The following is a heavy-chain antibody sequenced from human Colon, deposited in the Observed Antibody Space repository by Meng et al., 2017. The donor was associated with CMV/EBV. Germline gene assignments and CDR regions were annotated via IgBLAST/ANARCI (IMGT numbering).Heavy chain of an antibody. J-gene: IGHJ4*02. D-gene: IGHD2-2*02. Sequence: QVQLVESGAEVKKSGAPVKISCKASGYSFTSYYIHWVRQAPGQGLEWMGIMFSNRGSASYPQKFQGRVTITRDTSTSTVYMELSSLRSEDTAVYYCAREVPDTINFDYWGQGTLVTVSS. V-gene: IGHV1-46*01. CDR3: AREVPDTINFDY. CDR1: GYSFTSYY. CDR2: MFSNRGSA.